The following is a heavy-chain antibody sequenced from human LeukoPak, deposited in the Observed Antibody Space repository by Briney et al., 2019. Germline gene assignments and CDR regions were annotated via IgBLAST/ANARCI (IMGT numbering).Heavy chain of an antibody. V-gene: IGHV4-34*01. CDR2: INHSGST. CDR3: ARGSAVQGVIGLDY. CDR1: GGSFSGYY. D-gene: IGHD3-10*01. Sequence: SETLSLTCAVYGGSFSGYYWSWIRQPPGKGLEWIGEINHSGSTNYNPSLKSRVTISVDTSKNQFSLKLSSVTAADTAVYYCARGSAVQGVIGLDYWGQGTLVTVSS. J-gene: IGHJ4*02.